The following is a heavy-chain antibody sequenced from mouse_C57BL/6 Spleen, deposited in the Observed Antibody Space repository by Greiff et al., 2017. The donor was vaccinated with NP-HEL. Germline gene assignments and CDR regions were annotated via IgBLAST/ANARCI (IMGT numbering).Heavy chain of an antibody. D-gene: IGHD4-1*01. V-gene: IGHV5-6*01. Sequence: DVQLVESGGDLVKPGGSLKLSCAASGFTFSSYGMSWVRQTPDKRLEWVGTISSGGSYTYYPENVKGRFTISIDNAKNTLYLQMSSLKSEDTAMYYCARSWDGYFDVWGTGTTVTVSS. J-gene: IGHJ1*03. CDR1: GFTFSSYG. CDR2: ISSGGSYT. CDR3: ARSWDGYFDV.